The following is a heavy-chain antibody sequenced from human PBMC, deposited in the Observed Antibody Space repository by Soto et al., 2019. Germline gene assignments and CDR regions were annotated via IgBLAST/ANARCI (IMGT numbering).Heavy chain of an antibody. CDR2: IYWNDDK. CDR1: GFSLSTSGVG. V-gene: IGHV2-5*01. D-gene: IGHD4-17*01. CDR3: AHRPLYGDYGNAYYYGMDD. J-gene: IGHJ6*02. Sequence: QITLKESGPTLVKPTQTLTLTCTFSGFSLSTSGVGVGWIRQPPGKALEWLALIYWNDDKRYSPSRKSRRTITKDTSKNQVVLTKTDMDPEDTATYYCAHRPLYGDYGNAYYYGMDDWGQGTTGTVSS.